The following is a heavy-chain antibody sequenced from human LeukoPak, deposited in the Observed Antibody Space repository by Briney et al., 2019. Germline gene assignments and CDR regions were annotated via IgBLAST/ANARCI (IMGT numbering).Heavy chain of an antibody. D-gene: IGHD3-10*01. CDR2: IHHSGST. V-gene: IGHV4-34*01. CDR1: GGSISGYY. J-gene: IGHJ4*02. Sequence: SETLSLTCAVYGGSISGYYWSWIRQPPGKGLEWIAEIHHSGSTNYNPSLKSRVTVSIDTSKNQFSLKLSSVTAADTAVYYCARSDYGSGNYYWSLDYWGQGTLVTVSS. CDR3: ARSDYGSGNYYWSLDY.